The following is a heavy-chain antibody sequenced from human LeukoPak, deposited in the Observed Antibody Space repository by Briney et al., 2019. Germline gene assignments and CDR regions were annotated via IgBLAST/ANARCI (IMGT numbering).Heavy chain of an antibody. CDR1: GFTFSSYS. CDR3: ARDPRYSGYDYFDY. J-gene: IGHJ4*02. D-gene: IGHD5-12*01. V-gene: IGHV3-48*01. Sequence: HAGGSLRLSCTASGFTFSSYSMNWVRQAPGKGLEWISYIRSNSDTIYYADSVKGRFTISRDNAENSLYLQMSSLRAEDTAVYYCARDPRYSGYDYFDYWGQGTLVTVSS. CDR2: IRSNSDTI.